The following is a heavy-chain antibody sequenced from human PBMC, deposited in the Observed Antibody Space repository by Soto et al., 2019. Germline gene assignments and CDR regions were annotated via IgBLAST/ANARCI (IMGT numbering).Heavy chain of an antibody. Sequence: SETLSLTCAVSVGSISSGGYSWSWIRQPPGKGLEWIGYIYHSGSTYYNPSLKSRVTISVDRSKNQFSLKLSSVTAADTAVYYCARDAHGMGFVWFDPWGQGTLVTVSS. CDR3: ARDAHGMGFVWFDP. CDR2: IYHSGST. CDR1: VGSISSGGYS. D-gene: IGHD1-20*01. J-gene: IGHJ5*02. V-gene: IGHV4-30-2*01.